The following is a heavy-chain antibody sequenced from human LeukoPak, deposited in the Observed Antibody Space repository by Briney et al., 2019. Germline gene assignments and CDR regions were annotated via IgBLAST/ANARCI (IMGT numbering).Heavy chain of an antibody. CDR2: ISAYNGNT. CDR1: GYTFTSYG. CDR3: AKVVPGGRYYYYYYGMDV. V-gene: IGHV1-18*01. Sequence: GASVKVSCKASGYTFTSYGISWVRQAPGQGLEWMGWISAYNGNTNYAQKLQGRVTMTTDTSTSTAYMELRSLRSDDTAVYYCAKVVPGGRYYYYYYGMDVWGQGTTVTVSS. D-gene: IGHD2-15*01. J-gene: IGHJ6*02.